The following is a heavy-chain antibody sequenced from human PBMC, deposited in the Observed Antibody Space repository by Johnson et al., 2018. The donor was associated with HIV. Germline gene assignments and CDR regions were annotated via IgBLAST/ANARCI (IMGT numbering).Heavy chain of an antibody. CDR2: ISWNSGSI. D-gene: IGHD3-10*01. J-gene: IGHJ3*02. CDR3: ARDREYYGSGSFYAFDI. Sequence: VQLVESGGGLVQPGRSLRLSCAASGFTFDDYAMHWVRQAPGKGLEWVSGISWNSGSIGYADSVKGRFTISRDNAKNSLYLQMNSLRAEDTAVYYCARDREYYGSGSFYAFDIWGQGTMVTVSS. V-gene: IGHV3-9*01. CDR1: GFTFDDYA.